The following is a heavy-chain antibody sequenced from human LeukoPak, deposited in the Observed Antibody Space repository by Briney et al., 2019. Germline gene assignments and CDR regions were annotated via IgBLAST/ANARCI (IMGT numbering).Heavy chain of an antibody. V-gene: IGHV3-48*03. CDR1: GFTFSSYE. Sequence: PGGSLRLSCAASGFTFSSYEMNWVRQAPGKGLEWVSYISSSGSTIYYADSVKGRFTISRDNAKNPLYLQMNSLRAEDTAVYYCARSSDYGDYADWGQGTLVAVSS. CDR2: ISSSGSTI. J-gene: IGHJ4*02. D-gene: IGHD4-17*01. CDR3: ARSSDYGDYAD.